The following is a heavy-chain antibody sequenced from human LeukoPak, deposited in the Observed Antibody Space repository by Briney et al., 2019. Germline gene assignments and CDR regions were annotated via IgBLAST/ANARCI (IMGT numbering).Heavy chain of an antibody. CDR1: GFTFTNYA. D-gene: IGHD3-10*01. CDR2: IGSTT. J-gene: IGHJ6*02. Sequence: GGSLRLSCAASGFTFTNYAMTWVRQAPGKGLEWVSGIGSTTYYADSVKGRFTISRDDSKNTLYLQMNSLTVEDTAIYYCAKRGAYGTLNYYGTDVWGQGTTVTVSS. V-gene: IGHV3-23*01. CDR3: AKRGAYGTLNYYGTDV.